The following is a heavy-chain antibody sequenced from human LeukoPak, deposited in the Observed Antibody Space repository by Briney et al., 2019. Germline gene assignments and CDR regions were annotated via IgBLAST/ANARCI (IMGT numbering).Heavy chain of an antibody. CDR1: GFTFSSYA. V-gene: IGHV3-23*01. Sequence: PGGSLRLSCAASGFTFSSYAMSWVRQAPGKGLEWVSAISGSGGSTYYADSVKGRFTISRDNSKNTLYLQMNSLRAEDTAVYYCAKVSDIVVEPAEYYYGMDVWGQGTTVPVSS. J-gene: IGHJ6*02. CDR3: AKVSDIVVEPAEYYYGMDV. CDR2: ISGSGGST. D-gene: IGHD2-2*01.